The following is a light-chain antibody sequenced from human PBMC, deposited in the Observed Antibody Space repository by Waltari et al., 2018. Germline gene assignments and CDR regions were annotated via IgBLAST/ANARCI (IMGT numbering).Light chain of an antibody. CDR1: QSVSSN. CDR3: QQYNKWPRT. Sequence: EIVMTQSPATLSVSPGERPTLSCRASQSVSSNLAWYQQQPGQAPRLLIYGASARATGIPARFSGSWSGTEFTLTISSLQSEDVAVYYCQQYNKWPRTFGQGTKLEIK. CDR2: GAS. J-gene: IGKJ2*01. V-gene: IGKV3-15*01.